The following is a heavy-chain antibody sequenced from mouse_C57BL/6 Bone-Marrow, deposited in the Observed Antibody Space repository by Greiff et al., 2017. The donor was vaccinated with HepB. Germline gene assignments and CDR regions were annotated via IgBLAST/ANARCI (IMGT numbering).Heavy chain of an antibody. J-gene: IGHJ4*01. CDR2: ISDGGSYT. V-gene: IGHV5-4*01. CDR1: GFTFSSYA. CDR3: ARETIYYDYDRSYYYAMDY. D-gene: IGHD2-4*01. Sequence: EVKVVESGGGLVKPGGSLKLSCAASGFTFSSYAMSWVRQTPEKRLEWVATISDGGSYTYYPDNVKGRFTISRDNAKNNLYLQMSHLKSEDTAMYYCARETIYYDYDRSYYYAMDYWGQGTSVTVSS.